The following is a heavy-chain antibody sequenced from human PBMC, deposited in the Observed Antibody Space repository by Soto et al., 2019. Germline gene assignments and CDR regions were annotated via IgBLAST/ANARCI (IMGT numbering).Heavy chain of an antibody. J-gene: IGHJ4*02. D-gene: IGHD3-22*01. Sequence: GGSLRLSCAASGFTFSSYGMHWVRQAPGKGLEWVAVIWYDGSNKYYADSVKGRFTISRDNSKNTLYLQMNSLRAEDTAVYYCARLPEYYDSSGYIDYWCQRTLVSGSS. V-gene: IGHV3-33*01. CDR1: GFTFSSYG. CDR2: IWYDGSNK. CDR3: ARLPEYYDSSGYIDY.